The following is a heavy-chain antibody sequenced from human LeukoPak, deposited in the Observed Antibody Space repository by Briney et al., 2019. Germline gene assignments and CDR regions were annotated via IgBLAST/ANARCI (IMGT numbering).Heavy chain of an antibody. CDR3: AREFGNYYDSSGYEGGAFDI. Sequence: SETLSLTCAVYGGSFSGYYWSWIRQPPGKGLEWIGEINHSGSTNYNPSLKSRVTISVDTSKNQFSLKLSSVTAADTAVYYCAREFGNYYDSSGYEGGAFDIWGQGTMVTVSS. CDR2: INHSGST. D-gene: IGHD3-22*01. CDR1: GGSFSGYY. V-gene: IGHV4-34*01. J-gene: IGHJ3*02.